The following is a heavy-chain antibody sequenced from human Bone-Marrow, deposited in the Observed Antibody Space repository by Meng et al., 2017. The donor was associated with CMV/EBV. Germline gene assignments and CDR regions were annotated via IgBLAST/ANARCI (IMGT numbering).Heavy chain of an antibody. Sequence: SETLSLTCAVYGGSFSGYYWSWIRQPPGKGLEWIGEINHSGSTNYNPSLKSRVTISVDTSKNQFSLKLSSVTAADTAAYYCATMVVTGTWGQGTLVTVSS. CDR2: INHSGST. CDR1: GGSFSGYY. CDR3: ATMVVTGT. V-gene: IGHV4-34*01. J-gene: IGHJ5*02. D-gene: IGHD4-23*01.